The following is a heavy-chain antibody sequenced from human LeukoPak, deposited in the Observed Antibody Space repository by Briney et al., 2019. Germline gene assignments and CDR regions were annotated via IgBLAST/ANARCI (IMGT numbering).Heavy chain of an antibody. CDR1: GGSFSGYY. CDR3: ARERYDILTGSYYYGMDV. J-gene: IGHJ6*02. V-gene: IGHV4-34*01. CDR2: INHSGST. D-gene: IGHD3-9*01. Sequence: PSETLSLTCAVYGGSFSGYYWTWIRQPPGKGLEWIGEINHSGSTNYNPSLKSRVTVSVDTSKNQFSLKLSSVTAADTAVYYCARERYDILTGSYYYGMDVWGQGTTVTVSS.